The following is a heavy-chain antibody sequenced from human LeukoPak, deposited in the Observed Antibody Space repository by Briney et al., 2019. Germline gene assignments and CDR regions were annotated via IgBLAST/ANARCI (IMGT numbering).Heavy chain of an antibody. Sequence: GASVKVSCKASGYTFTSYTVHWVRQAPGQRLEWMGWINAGNAKTRYSQKFQGRVTITRDTSASTAYMELSSLRSEDTAVYYCARVSGWYGDNWFDPWGQGTLVTVSS. J-gene: IGHJ5*02. D-gene: IGHD6-19*01. CDR3: ARVSGWYGDNWFDP. CDR1: GYTFTSYT. CDR2: INAGNAKT. V-gene: IGHV1-3*01.